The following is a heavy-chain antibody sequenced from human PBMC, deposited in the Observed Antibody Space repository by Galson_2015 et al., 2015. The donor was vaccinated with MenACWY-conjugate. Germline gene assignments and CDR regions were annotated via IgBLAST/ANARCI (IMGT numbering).Heavy chain of an antibody. CDR3: ARTYYYDSSGYFPRYNWFDP. V-gene: IGHV3-21*01. J-gene: IGHJ5*02. CDR1: GFTFSSYS. D-gene: IGHD3-22*01. Sequence: SLRLSCAASGFTFSSYSMNWVRQAPGKGLEWVSSISSSSSYIYYADSVKGRFTISRDNAKNSLYLQMNSLRAEDTAVYYCARTYYYDSSGYFPRYNWFDPWGQGTLVTVSS. CDR2: ISSSSSYI.